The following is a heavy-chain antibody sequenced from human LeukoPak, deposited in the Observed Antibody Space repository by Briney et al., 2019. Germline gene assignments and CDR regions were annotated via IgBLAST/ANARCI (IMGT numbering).Heavy chain of an antibody. Sequence: GASVKVSCKASGYTFTSYYMHWVRQAPGQGPEWMGIINPSGGSTSYAQKFQGRVTMTRDTSTSTVYMELSSLRSEDTAVYYCARDPSSILRYFDWLLPHFDYWGQGTLVTVSS. D-gene: IGHD3-9*01. V-gene: IGHV1-46*01. CDR3: ARDPSSILRYFDWLLPHFDY. CDR2: INPSGGST. CDR1: GYTFTSYY. J-gene: IGHJ4*02.